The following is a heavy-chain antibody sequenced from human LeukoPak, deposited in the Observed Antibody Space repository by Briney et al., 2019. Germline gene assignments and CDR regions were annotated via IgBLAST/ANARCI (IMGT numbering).Heavy chain of an antibody. J-gene: IGHJ4*02. Sequence: PSETLSLTCTVSGGSISSGGYYWSWIRQHPGKGLEWIGYIYYSGSTYYNPSLKSRVTMSVDTSKNQFSLKLSSVTAADTAVYYCARVNYGDYFGDFGYWGQGTLVTVSS. CDR2: IYYSGST. V-gene: IGHV4-31*03. CDR1: GGSISSGGYY. CDR3: ARVNYGDYFGDFGY. D-gene: IGHD4-17*01.